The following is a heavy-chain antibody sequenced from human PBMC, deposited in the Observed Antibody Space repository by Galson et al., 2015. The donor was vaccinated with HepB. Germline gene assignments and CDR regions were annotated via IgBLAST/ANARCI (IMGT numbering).Heavy chain of an antibody. J-gene: IGHJ4*02. CDR2: ISGNGGST. V-gene: IGHV3-64D*06. CDR1: GFTFSSYA. Sequence: SLRLSCAASGFTFSSYAMHWVRQAPGKGLEYVSVISGNGGSTYYADSVKGRFTISRDNSKNTLYLQMSSLRTEDTAVYYCVKDLTMIIVAPDYWGQGTLVTVSS. CDR3: VKDLTMIIVAPDY. D-gene: IGHD3-22*01.